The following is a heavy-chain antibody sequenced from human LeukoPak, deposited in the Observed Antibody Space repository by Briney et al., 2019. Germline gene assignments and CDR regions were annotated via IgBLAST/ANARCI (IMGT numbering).Heavy chain of an antibody. Sequence: PGGPLRLSCAASGLTFSDYYMSWIRQAPGKGLEWVSYISSSGSTIYYADSVKGRFTISRDNAKNSLYLQMNSLRAEDTAVYYCARDLGRLVGATPFDYWGQGTLVTVSS. V-gene: IGHV3-11*01. CDR1: GLTFSDYY. D-gene: IGHD1-26*01. CDR3: ARDLGRLVGATPFDY. J-gene: IGHJ4*02. CDR2: ISSSGSTI.